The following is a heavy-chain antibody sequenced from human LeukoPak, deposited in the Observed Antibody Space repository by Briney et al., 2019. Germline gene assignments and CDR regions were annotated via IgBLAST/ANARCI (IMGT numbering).Heavy chain of an antibody. CDR2: ISSSRSTI. CDR3: ARDRGDYYDSSGYYQFDY. Sequence: PGGSLRLSCAASGFTFRSYSMNGVRQAPGKGLERVSYISSSRSTISYADSAKGRFTISRDNAQNSLYLQMNGLRAEDTAVYYCARDRGDYYDSSGYYQFDYWGQGTLVTVSS. J-gene: IGHJ4*02. CDR1: GFTFRSYS. D-gene: IGHD3-22*01. V-gene: IGHV3-48*04.